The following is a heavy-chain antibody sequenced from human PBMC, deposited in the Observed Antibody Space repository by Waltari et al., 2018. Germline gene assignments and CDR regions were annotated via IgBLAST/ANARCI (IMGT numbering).Heavy chain of an antibody. D-gene: IGHD6-6*01. CDR3: AKEGIAARRGSFDY. CDR1: GGTFSSYA. CDR2: SIHTLGTA. J-gene: IGHJ4*02. Sequence: QVQLVQSGAEVKKPGSSVKVSCKASGGTFSSYAISCVRQAPGQGLEWMGRSIHTLGTANYAQKFQGRVTITRDKSTSKAYMELSSLRAEDMALYYCAKEGIAARRGSFDYWGQGTLVTVSS. V-gene: IGHV1-69*08.